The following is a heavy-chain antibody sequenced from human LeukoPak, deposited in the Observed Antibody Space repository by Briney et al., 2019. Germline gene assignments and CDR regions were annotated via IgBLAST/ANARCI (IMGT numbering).Heavy chain of an antibody. CDR3: ARDGTVGVVTAILHY. CDR1: GGTFSSYA. Sequence: GASVKVSCKASGGTFSSYAISWVRQAPGQGLEWMGIINPSGGSTSYAQKFQGRVTMTRDTSTSTVYMELSSLRSEDTAVYYCARDGTVGVVTAILHYWGQGTLVTVSS. CDR2: INPSGGST. V-gene: IGHV1-46*01. J-gene: IGHJ4*02. D-gene: IGHD2-21*02.